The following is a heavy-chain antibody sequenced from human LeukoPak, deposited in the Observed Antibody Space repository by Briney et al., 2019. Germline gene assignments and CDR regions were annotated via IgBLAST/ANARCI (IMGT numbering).Heavy chain of an antibody. CDR2: IYYSGTT. Sequence: SETLSPTCPVSGGSISSLSSGWDRQPPGKGLGWIGYIYYSGTTNYNPSLKSRVTMSVDTSKNQFSLKLRSVTALDTAVYYCARKIASVGYFDYWGQGTLVTVSS. CDR1: GGSISSLS. V-gene: IGHV4-59*12. CDR3: ARKIASVGYFDY. D-gene: IGHD6-13*01. J-gene: IGHJ4*02.